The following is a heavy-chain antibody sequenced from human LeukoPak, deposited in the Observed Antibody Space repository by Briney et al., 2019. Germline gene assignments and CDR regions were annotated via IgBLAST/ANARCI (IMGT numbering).Heavy chain of an antibody. CDR2: IYSGGST. V-gene: IGHV3-53*01. CDR1: GFTVSSNY. CDR3: ARTSYSSSSNYFDY. J-gene: IGHJ4*02. D-gene: IGHD6-6*01. Sequence: PGGSLRLSCAASGFTVSSNYMSWVRQAPGKGLEWVSVIYSGGSTYYADSVKGRFTISRDNSKNTLYLQMNSLRAEDTAVYYCARTSYSSSSNYFDYWGQGTLVTVSS.